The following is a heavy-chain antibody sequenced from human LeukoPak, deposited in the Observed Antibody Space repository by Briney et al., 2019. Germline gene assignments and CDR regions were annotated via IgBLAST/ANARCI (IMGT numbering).Heavy chain of an antibody. J-gene: IGHJ4*02. CDR2: VFGSGGSA. D-gene: IGHD5-18*01. CDR1: GFTFNTYA. CDR3: AKGGYSYASFDY. Sequence: GGSLRLSCVASGFTFNTYAMYWVRQAPGKGLEWVSGVFGSGGSAHYADSVKGRFTISRDNSKNTVYLEMSSLRAEDTAIYSCAKGGYSYASFDYWGQGTLVTVSS. V-gene: IGHV3-23*01.